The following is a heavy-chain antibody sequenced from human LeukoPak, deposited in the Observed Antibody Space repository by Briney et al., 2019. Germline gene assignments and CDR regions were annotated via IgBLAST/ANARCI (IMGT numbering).Heavy chain of an antibody. CDR3: ARPPKYSSGWYYFDY. Sequence: GESLQISCKGSGYSFTSYWIGWVRQMPGKGLEWMGIIYPGDSDTRYSPSFQGQVTISADKPISTAYLQWSSLKASDTAMYYCARPPKYSSGWYYFDYWGQGTLVTVSS. V-gene: IGHV5-51*01. D-gene: IGHD6-19*01. J-gene: IGHJ4*02. CDR1: GYSFTSYW. CDR2: IYPGDSDT.